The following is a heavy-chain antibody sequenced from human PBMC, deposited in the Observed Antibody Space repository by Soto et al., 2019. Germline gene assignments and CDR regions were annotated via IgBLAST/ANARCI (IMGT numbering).Heavy chain of an antibody. D-gene: IGHD3-3*01. Sequence: PGESLKISCAASGFTYSSYAMNWVRQAPGKGLEWVSGISGSGGSTYYAGSVRGRFTISRDNAKSTLYLQMNSLRVEDTATYYCAKGGPPVGVTIFGVFEYWGQGSLVTVSS. J-gene: IGHJ4*02. CDR2: ISGSGGST. V-gene: IGHV3-23*01. CDR1: GFTYSSYA. CDR3: AKGGPPVGVTIFGVFEY.